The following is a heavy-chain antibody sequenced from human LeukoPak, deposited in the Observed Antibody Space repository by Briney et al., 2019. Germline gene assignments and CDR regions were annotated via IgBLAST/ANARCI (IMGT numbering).Heavy chain of an antibody. CDR2: ISTDGNNE. Sequence: AGGSLRLSCAASGFSFTMYGIHWVRQAPGKGLEWVAVISTDGNNEYYANSVKGRFTISRDNAKNTLFLQMNSLRGEDTAVYYCAKMGMVVATSFDYWGQGTLVTVSS. D-gene: IGHD2-21*02. J-gene: IGHJ4*02. CDR1: GFSFTMYG. CDR3: AKMGMVVATSFDY. V-gene: IGHV3-30*18.